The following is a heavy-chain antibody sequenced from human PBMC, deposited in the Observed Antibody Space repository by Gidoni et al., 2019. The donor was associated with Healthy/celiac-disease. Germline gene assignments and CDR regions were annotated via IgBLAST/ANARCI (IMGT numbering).Heavy chain of an antibody. Sequence: QVQLQESGPGLVKPSETLSLTCTVSGGSIRSYYWSWIRQPPGKVLEWIGYIYDSGSTNYTPPLKSRVTISVDTSKNQFSLKLSSVTAADTAVYYCARGEGIQLWFSAFDIWGQGTMVTVSS. D-gene: IGHD5-18*01. CDR1: GGSIRSYY. V-gene: IGHV4-59*01. J-gene: IGHJ3*02. CDR2: IYDSGST. CDR3: ARGEGIQLWFSAFDI.